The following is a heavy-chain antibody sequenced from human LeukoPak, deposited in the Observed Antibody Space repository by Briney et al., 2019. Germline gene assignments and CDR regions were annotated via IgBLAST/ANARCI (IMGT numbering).Heavy chain of an antibody. CDR1: GGSISSSSYY. V-gene: IGHV4-39*01. D-gene: IGHD3-16*01. Sequence: PSETLSLTCTVSGGSISSSSYYWRWIRQPPGKGLEGIGSIYYSGSTYYNPSLKSRVTISVDTSKNQFSLKLSSVTAADTAVYYCARLGDAFDIWGQGTMVTVSS. CDR3: ARLGDAFDI. J-gene: IGHJ3*02. CDR2: IYYSGST.